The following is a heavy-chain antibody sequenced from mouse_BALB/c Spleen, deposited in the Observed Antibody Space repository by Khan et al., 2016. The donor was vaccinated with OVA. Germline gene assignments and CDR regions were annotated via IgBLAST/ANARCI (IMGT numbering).Heavy chain of an antibody. V-gene: IGHV3-2*02. Sequence: EVQLQESGPGLVKPSQSLSLTCTVTGYSITSDYAWNWIRQFPGNKLEWMAYITYSGSTGYNPSLKGRISITRDTTKNQFFLKSNSATTDDTATYYCARDYGSSYLFFDYWGQGTTLTVSS. D-gene: IGHD1-1*01. CDR2: ITYSGST. CDR3: ARDYGSSYLFFDY. J-gene: IGHJ2*01. CDR1: GYSITSDYA.